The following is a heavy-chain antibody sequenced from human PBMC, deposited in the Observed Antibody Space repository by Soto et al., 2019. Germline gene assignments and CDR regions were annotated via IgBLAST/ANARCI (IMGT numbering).Heavy chain of an antibody. CDR1: GFTFSAYG. D-gene: IGHD1-26*01. V-gene: IGHV3-30*18. CDR3: AKDQETGGAVYYFDY. J-gene: IGHJ4*02. Sequence: QVQLVESGGGVVQPGRSLTLSCADSGFTFSAYGMHWVRQTPGKGLEWVAVLSYDGRNKYYADSVKGRFTISRDNSKSTLYLQMSSLRAEDTAVYYCAKDQETGGAVYYFDYWGQGTLVTVSS. CDR2: LSYDGRNK.